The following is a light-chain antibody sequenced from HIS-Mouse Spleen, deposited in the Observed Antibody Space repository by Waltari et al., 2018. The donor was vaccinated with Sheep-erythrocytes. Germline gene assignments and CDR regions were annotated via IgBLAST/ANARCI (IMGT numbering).Light chain of an antibody. V-gene: IGLV2-8*01. CDR1: SSDVGGYNY. Sequence: QSALTQPPSASGSPGQSVTISCTGTSSDVGGYNYVSWYQQHPEQAPKLTIYEVSKRPSGGPDRLSGSRSGNTASLTFSGLQAEDEADYYCSSYAGSNNWVFGGGTKLTVL. CDR3: SSYAGSNNWV. J-gene: IGLJ3*02. CDR2: EVS.